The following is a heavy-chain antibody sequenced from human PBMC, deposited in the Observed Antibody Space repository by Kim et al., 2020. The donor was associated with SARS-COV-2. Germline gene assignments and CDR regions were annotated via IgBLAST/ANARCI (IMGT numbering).Heavy chain of an antibody. D-gene: IGHD2-2*02. J-gene: IGHJ5*02. CDR1: GYTFTSYD. CDR2: MNPNSGNT. V-gene: IGHV1-8*01. CDR3: ARVGSLRHLPYTYWFDP. Sequence: ASVKVSCKASGYTFTSYDINWLRQATGQGLEWMGWMNPNSGNTGYAQKFQGRVTMTRNTSISTAYIEQSSLRSEDTAVYYCARVGSLRHLPYTYWFDPLGQGTLVTVSS.